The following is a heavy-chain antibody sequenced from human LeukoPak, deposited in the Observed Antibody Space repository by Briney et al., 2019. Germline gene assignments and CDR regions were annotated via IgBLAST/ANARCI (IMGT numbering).Heavy chain of an antibody. V-gene: IGHV4-39*01. Sequence: SETLSLNCTVSGGSISSSSYYWGWIRQPPGKGLEWIGSIYYSGSTYYNPSLKSRVTISVDTSKNQFSLKLSSVTAADTAVYYCARHSAGKNAFDIWGQGTMVTVSS. J-gene: IGHJ3*02. CDR2: IYYSGST. CDR3: ARHSAGKNAFDI. CDR1: GGSISSSSYY.